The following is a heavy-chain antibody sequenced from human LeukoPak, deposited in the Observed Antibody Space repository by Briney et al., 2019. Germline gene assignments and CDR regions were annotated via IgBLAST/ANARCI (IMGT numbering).Heavy chain of an antibody. J-gene: IGHJ4*02. CDR1: GGSFSGYY. CDR2: INHSGST. CDR3: ARHRGMRFLRITMVRGVPGFDY. Sequence: SETLSLTCAVYGGSFSGYYWSWIRQPPGKGLEWIGEINHSGSTNYNPSLKSRVTISVDTSKSQFSLKLSSVTAADTAVYYCARHRGMRFLRITMVRGVPGFDYWGQGTLVTVSS. V-gene: IGHV4-34*01. D-gene: IGHD3-10*01.